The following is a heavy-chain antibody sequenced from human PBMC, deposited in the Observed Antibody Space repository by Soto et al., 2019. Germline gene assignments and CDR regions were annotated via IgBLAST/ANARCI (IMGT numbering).Heavy chain of an antibody. Sequence: QITLKESGPTLVKPTQTLTLTCTFSGFSLSTSGVGVGWIRQPPGTALEWLALIYWDDDKRYSPSLESRVTITKDTSKNQVVLTMTNMDPVDTATYYCAHIDSYDNRHAFDLWGQGTMVTVSS. J-gene: IGHJ3*01. CDR2: IYWDDDK. V-gene: IGHV2-5*02. CDR3: AHIDSYDNRHAFDL. D-gene: IGHD3-16*01. CDR1: GFSLSTSGVG.